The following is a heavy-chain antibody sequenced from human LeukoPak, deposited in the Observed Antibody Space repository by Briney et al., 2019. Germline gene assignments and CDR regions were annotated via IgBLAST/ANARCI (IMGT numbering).Heavy chain of an antibody. V-gene: IGHV3-74*01. CDR2: IKSDGSSR. CDR3: ARDCIPTCWVDY. D-gene: IGHD2-2*01. CDR1: GFTFSSYW. Sequence: PGGSLRLSCAASGFTFSSYWMNWVRQAPGKGLVWVARIKSDGSSRNYADSVKGRFTVSRDNAKSILYLEMNSLRAEVTAVYYCARDCIPTCWVDYWGQGTLVTASS. J-gene: IGHJ4*02.